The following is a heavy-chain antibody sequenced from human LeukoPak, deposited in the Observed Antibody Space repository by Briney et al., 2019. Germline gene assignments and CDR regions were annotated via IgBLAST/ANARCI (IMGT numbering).Heavy chain of an antibody. Sequence: ASVKVSCKASGYTFTGYYMHWVRQAPGQGLEWMGWINPNSGGTNYAQKFQGRVTMARDTSISTAYMELSRLRSDDTAVYYCARRGRSGWYVFDYWGQGTLVTVSS. CDR2: INPNSGGT. V-gene: IGHV1-2*02. D-gene: IGHD6-19*01. J-gene: IGHJ4*02. CDR1: GYTFTGYY. CDR3: ARRGRSGWYVFDY.